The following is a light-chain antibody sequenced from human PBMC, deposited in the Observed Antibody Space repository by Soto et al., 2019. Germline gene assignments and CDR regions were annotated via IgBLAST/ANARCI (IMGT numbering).Light chain of an antibody. V-gene: IGLV2-14*01. J-gene: IGLJ1*01. CDR2: DVS. CDR3: SSYTGSSTLIV. CDR1: SSDVGGYNY. Sequence: QSALTQPASVSGSPGQSITISCTGTSSDVGGYNYVSWYQQHPGKAPKLMIYDVSNRPSGVSNRFSGSKSGNTASPTISGLQAEDEADYYCSSYTGSSTLIVFGTGTKVTVL.